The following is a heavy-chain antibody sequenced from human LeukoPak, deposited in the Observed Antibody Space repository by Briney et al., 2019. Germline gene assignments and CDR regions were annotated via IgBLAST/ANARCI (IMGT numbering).Heavy chain of an antibody. CDR2: IYYDGSVK. V-gene: IGHV3-33*01. CDR3: ARGGGVEAAMALDY. Sequence: GGSLRLSSAASGFTFNIYAMHWVRQAPGQGLEWVAIIYYDGSVKYYADSVKGRFTISRDNSKNTVSLIMNRLRADDTAVYYCARGGGVEAAMALDYWGQGTLVAVSS. CDR1: GFTFNIYA. J-gene: IGHJ4*02. D-gene: IGHD5-18*01.